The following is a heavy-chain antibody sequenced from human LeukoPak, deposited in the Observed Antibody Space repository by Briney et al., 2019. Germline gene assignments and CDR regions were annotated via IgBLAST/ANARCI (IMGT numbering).Heavy chain of an antibody. D-gene: IGHD3-16*01. J-gene: IGHJ4*02. CDR2: INPNTGGT. Sequence: ASVKVSCKTSGYTFSVYYIQWVRQAPGLGLEWMGWINPNTGGTNYAEKFKGRVTMTRDTSISTAYMEVTRLKSDDTAIYYCARDLGFDSWGQGTLVTVSS. CDR3: ARDLGFDS. V-gene: IGHV1-2*02. CDR1: GYTFSVYY.